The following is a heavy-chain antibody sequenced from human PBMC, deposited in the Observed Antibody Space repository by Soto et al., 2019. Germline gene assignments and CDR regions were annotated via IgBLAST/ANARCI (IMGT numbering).Heavy chain of an antibody. CDR3: ARHDLLLMSGMDV. CDR2: LIPMFSMT. D-gene: IGHD1-1*01. V-gene: IGHV1-69*02. J-gene: IGHJ6*02. Sequence: QVQLVQSGAAVKKPGSSVKVSCKASGGTFSNTTIIWVRQAPGQGLEWMGRLIPMFSMTTYAQKFQARVTFAADKSTATAYMELPTLRSEDTAVYYSARHDLLLMSGMDVWGQGTTVTFSS. CDR1: GGTFSNTT.